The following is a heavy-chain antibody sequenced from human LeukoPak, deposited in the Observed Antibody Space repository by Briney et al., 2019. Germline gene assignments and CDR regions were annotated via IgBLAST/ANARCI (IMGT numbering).Heavy chain of an antibody. CDR1: GGSISSYY. Sequence: SETLSLTCTVSGGSISSYYWSWIRQPPGKGLEWIGYIYYSGSTNYNPSLKSRVTISVDTSKNQFSLKLSSVTAADTAVYYCARGDTAAAPTSWFDPWGQGTLVTVSS. V-gene: IGHV4-59*01. D-gene: IGHD6-13*01. J-gene: IGHJ5*02. CDR3: ARGDTAAAPTSWFDP. CDR2: IYYSGST.